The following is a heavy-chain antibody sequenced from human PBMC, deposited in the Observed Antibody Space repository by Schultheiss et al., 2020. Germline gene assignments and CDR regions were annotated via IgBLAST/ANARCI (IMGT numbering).Heavy chain of an antibody. CDR3: ASTYSGSYYY. CDR1: GGSISSYY. D-gene: IGHD1-26*01. Sequence: SETLSLTCTVSGGSISSYYWSWIRQPPGKGLEWIGYIYYSGSTYYNPSLKSRVTISVDTSKNQFSLKLSSVTAADTAVYYCASTYSGSYYYWGQGTLVTVSS. CDR2: IYYSGST. J-gene: IGHJ4*02. V-gene: IGHV4-59*08.